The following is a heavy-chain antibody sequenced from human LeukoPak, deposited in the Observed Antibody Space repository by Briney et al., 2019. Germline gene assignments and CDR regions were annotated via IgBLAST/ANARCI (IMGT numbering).Heavy chain of an antibody. CDR3: ARVGSSGWPYYYYYYYMDV. Sequence: GSLRLSCTASGFTFSSYGMSWVRQPPGKGLEWIGSIYYSGSTYYNPSLKSRVTISVDTSKNQFSLKLSSVTAADTAVYYCARVGSSGWPYYYYYYYMDVWGKGTTVTVSS. J-gene: IGHJ6*03. V-gene: IGHV4-39*07. CDR2: IYYSGST. CDR1: GFTFSSYG. D-gene: IGHD6-19*01.